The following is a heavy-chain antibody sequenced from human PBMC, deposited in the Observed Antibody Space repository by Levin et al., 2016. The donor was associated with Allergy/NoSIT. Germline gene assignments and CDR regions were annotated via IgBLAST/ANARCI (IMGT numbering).Heavy chain of an antibody. Sequence: WVRQAPGQGLEWMGGIIPIFGTANYAQKFQGRVTITADESTSTAYMELSSLRSEDTAVYYCASQAHYYDSSGYYYGYAYFDLWGRGTLVTVSS. CDR2: IIPIFGTA. J-gene: IGHJ2*01. CDR3: ASQAHYYDSSGYYYGYAYFDL. V-gene: IGHV1-69*01. D-gene: IGHD3-22*01.